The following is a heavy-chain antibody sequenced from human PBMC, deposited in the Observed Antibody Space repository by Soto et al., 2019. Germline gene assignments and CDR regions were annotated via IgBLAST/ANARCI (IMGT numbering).Heavy chain of an antibody. Sequence: QVPLVESGGGVVKPGRSLRLSCVASGFTFSSSGMHWVRQTPGKGLEWVAVIWFDGSDKDYADSVKGRVTISRDNSKNTLYLDIHSLRADDTAVYYCATDRGYFDLWGRGTLVTVSS. J-gene: IGHJ2*01. CDR3: ATDRGYFDL. CDR1: GFTFSSSG. CDR2: IWFDGSDK. V-gene: IGHV3-33*03.